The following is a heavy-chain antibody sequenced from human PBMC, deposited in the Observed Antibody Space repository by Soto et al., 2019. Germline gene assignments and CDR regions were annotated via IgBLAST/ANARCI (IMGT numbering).Heavy chain of an antibody. CDR3: VKGAITMVRGVIASAEYFHH. Sequence: GGSLRLSCSASGFTFNSYAMHWVRQAPGKGLEYVSAISSNGGSTYYGDSVKGRFTISRDNSKNTLYLQMSSLRAEDTAVYYCVKGAITMVRGVIASAEYFHHWGQGTLVTVSS. J-gene: IGHJ1*01. CDR2: ISSNGGST. D-gene: IGHD3-10*01. V-gene: IGHV3-64D*06. CDR1: GFTFNSYA.